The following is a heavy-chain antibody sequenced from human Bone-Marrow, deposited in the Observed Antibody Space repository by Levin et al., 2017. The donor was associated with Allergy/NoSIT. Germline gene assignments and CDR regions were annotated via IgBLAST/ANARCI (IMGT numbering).Heavy chain of an antibody. Sequence: SETLSLTCAVYGGSFSGYYWSWIRQPPGKGLEWIGEINHSGSTNYNPSLKSRVTISVDTSKNQFSLKLSSVTAADTAVYYCARGRGSSTSKYNWFDPWGQGTLVTVSS. CDR1: GGSFSGYY. CDR3: ARGRGSSTSKYNWFDP. J-gene: IGHJ5*02. D-gene: IGHD2-2*01. V-gene: IGHV4-34*01. CDR2: INHSGST.